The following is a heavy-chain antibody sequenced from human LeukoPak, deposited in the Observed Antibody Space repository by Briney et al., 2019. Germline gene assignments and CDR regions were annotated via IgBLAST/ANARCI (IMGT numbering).Heavy chain of an antibody. CDR3: ARYKVVTAPFDY. CDR1: GGSISSYY. Sequence: SSETLSLTCTVSGGSISSYYWSWIRQPPGKGLEWIGYIYYSGSTNYNPSLKSRVTIAVDTSKNQFSLKLSSVTAADTAVYYCARYKVVTAPFDYWGQGTLVTVSS. V-gene: IGHV4-59*01. CDR2: IYYSGST. D-gene: IGHD2-21*02. J-gene: IGHJ4*02.